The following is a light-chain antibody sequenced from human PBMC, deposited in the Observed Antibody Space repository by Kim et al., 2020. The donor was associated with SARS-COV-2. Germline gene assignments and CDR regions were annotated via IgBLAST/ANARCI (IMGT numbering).Light chain of an antibody. V-gene: IGKV3-11*01. CDR1: QCVSSY. CDR2: DAS. Sequence: IVLTQSPATLSLSPGERATLSCRASQCVSSYLAWYQQKPGQAPRLLIYDASNRATSIPARFSGSGSGTDFTLTISSLEPEDFAVDYCRQRSKGPVTFGRGTKVDIK. J-gene: IGKJ3*01. CDR3: RQRSKGPVT.